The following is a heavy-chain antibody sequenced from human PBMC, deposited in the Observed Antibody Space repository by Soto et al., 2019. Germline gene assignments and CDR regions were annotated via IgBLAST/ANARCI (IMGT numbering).Heavy chain of an antibody. V-gene: IGHV3-11*01. J-gene: IGHJ4*01. CDR3: AREVDRALVGSPHYFDY. D-gene: IGHD5-18*01. CDR2: ISSRSGTI. Sequence: PAGSLRLSCAASGVGFSNYCMTWIRQAPGPGLEWVSYISSRSGTIFYADSVKGRFTLSRDNSKNSMYLQMNGMRDEDTAVYYCAREVDRALVGSPHYFDYWGQGTLVTVSS. CDR1: GVGFSNYC.